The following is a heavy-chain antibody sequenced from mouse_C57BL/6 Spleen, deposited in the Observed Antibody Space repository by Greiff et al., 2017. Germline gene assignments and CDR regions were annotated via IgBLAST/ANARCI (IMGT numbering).Heavy chain of an antibody. V-gene: IGHV5-17*01. CDR2: ISSGSSTI. J-gene: IGHJ4*01. CDR1: GFTFSDYG. Sequence: EVQRVESGGGLVKPGGSLKLSCAASGFTFSDYGMHWVRQAPEKGLEWVAYISSGSSTIYYADTVKGRFTISRDNAKNTLFLQMTSLRSEDTAMYYCATCTPPYAMDYWGQGTSVTVSS. CDR3: ATCTPPYAMDY.